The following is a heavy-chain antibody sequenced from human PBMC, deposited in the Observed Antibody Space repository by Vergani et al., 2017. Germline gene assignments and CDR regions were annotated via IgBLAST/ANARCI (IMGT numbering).Heavy chain of an antibody. D-gene: IGHD6-19*01. V-gene: IGHV1-2*02. CDR3: ARDIGSGWYEGLGDIVDD. CDR2: INPNSGGT. CDR1: GYTFTGYY. J-gene: IGHJ4*02. Sequence: QVQLVQSGAEVKKPGASVKVSCKASGYTFTGYYMHWVRQAPGQGLEWMGWINPNSGGTNYAQKFQGRVTMTRDTSISTAYMELSRLGSDDTAVYYCARDIGSGWYEGLGDIVDDWGQGTLVTVSS.